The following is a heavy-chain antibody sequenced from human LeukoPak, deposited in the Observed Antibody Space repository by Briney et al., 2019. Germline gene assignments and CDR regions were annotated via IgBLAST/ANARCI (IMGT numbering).Heavy chain of an antibody. CDR1: GYTFTSYD. D-gene: IGHD3-22*01. Sequence: GASVKVSCKASGYTFTSYDINWVRQATGQGLEWMGWMNPNSGNTGYAQKFQGRVTMTRNTSISTAYMELSSLRSEDTAVYYCARGRRFWRIVEVITPYYFDYWGQGTLVTVSS. CDR3: ARGRRFWRIVEVITPYYFDY. CDR2: MNPNSGNT. J-gene: IGHJ4*02. V-gene: IGHV1-8*01.